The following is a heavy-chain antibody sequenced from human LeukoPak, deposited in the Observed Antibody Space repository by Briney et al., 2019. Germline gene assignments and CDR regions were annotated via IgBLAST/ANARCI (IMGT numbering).Heavy chain of an antibody. D-gene: IGHD3-10*01. V-gene: IGHV4-59*01. CDR1: GGSISSYY. J-gene: IGHJ6*02. CDR3: ARGGFRHYYYYGMDV. CDR2: IYYSGST. Sequence: SETLSLTCTDSGGSISSYYWSWIRQPPGKGLEWTGYIYYSGSTNYNPSLKSRVTISVDTSKNQFSLKLSSVTAADTAVYYCARGGFRHYYYYGMDVWGQGTTVTVSS.